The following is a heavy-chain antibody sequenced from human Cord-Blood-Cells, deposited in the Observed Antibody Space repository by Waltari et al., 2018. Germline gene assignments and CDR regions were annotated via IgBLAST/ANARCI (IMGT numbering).Heavy chain of an antibody. CDR3: ARDPSSSWYAFDI. J-gene: IGHJ3*02. V-gene: IGHV4-59*01. D-gene: IGHD6-13*01. CDR1: GGSISSYY. CDR2: LYYSGST. Sequence: QVQLQESGPGLVKPSETLSLTCTVSGGSISSYYWSWIRQPPGKGLEWIGYLYYSGSTNYNPSLKSRVTISVDTSKNQFSLKLSSVTAADTAVYYCARDPSSSWYAFDIWGQGTMVTVSS.